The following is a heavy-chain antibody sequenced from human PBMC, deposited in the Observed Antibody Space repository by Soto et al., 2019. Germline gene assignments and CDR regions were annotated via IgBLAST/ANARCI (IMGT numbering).Heavy chain of an antibody. D-gene: IGHD6-6*01. CDR1: RASFSGYY. J-gene: IGHJ4*02. Sequence: HSGTLSLTCSIYRASFSGYYWSWIRQPPGKGLEWIGEISQSGNTNYSPSLKSRVSISIDTSKKQFSLNLASVSAADTAVYYCARAPKVSGSSQTRPDYWGQGTPVTVSS. CDR2: ISQSGNT. V-gene: IGHV4-34*01. CDR3: ARAPKVSGSSQTRPDY.